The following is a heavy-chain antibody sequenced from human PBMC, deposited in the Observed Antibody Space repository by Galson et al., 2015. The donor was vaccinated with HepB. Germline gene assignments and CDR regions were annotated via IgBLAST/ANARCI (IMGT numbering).Heavy chain of an antibody. CDR2: VSAYNGNT. D-gene: IGHD3-3*01. Sequence: SVKVSCKASGYTFTSYGISWVRQAPGQGLEWMGWVSAYNGNTNYAQKLQGRVTMTTDTSTSTAYMELRSLRSDDTAVYYCARGLSAGSTQYYDLWSGYQTWDAFDIWGQGTMVTVSS. CDR3: ARGLSAGSTQYYDLWSGYQTWDAFDI. CDR1: GYTFTSYG. V-gene: IGHV1-18*04. J-gene: IGHJ3*02.